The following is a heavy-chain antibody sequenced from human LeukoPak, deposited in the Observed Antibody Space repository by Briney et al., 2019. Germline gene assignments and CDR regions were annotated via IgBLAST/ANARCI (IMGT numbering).Heavy chain of an antibody. CDR3: TRGSRYCSSGSCYGWFDP. V-gene: IGHV4-59*01. J-gene: IGHJ5*02. D-gene: IGHD2-15*01. CDR2: IYYSGST. Sequence: SETLSLTCTVSGGSISSYYWSWIRQPPGKGLEWMGYIYYSGSTNYNPSLKSRVTISVDTSKNQFSLKLNSVTAADTAIYYCTRGSRYCSSGSCYGWFDPWSQGTLVTVSS. CDR1: GGSISSYY.